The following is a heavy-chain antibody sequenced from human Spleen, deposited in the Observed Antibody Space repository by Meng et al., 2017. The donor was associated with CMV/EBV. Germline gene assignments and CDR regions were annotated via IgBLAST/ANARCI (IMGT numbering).Heavy chain of an antibody. CDR1: GFTFSNYW. Sequence: GGSLRLSCAASGFTFSNYWMTWVRQAPGKGLEWVANIKEDGSEMYYLASVRGRFIISRDNAKGLMFLQMNSLRAEDTALYYRARDFDFYDNDRLDYWGQGTLVTVSS. V-gene: IGHV3-7*01. CDR2: IKEDGSEM. CDR3: ARDFDFYDNDRLDY. D-gene: IGHD5/OR15-5a*01. J-gene: IGHJ4*02.